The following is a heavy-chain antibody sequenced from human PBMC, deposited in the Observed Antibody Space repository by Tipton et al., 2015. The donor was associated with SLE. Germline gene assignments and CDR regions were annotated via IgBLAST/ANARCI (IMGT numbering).Heavy chain of an antibody. D-gene: IGHD3-22*01. CDR3: AKDEGRSGYYISYFGY. CDR2: IWYDGSNK. J-gene: IGHJ4*02. CDR1: GFTFSSYG. Sequence: QLVQSGGGVVQPGRSLRLSCAASGFTFSSYGMHWVRQAPGKGLEWVAVIWYDGSNKYYADSVKGRFTISRDNSKNTLYLQMNSLRAEDTAVYYCAKDEGRSGYYISYFGYWGQGTLVTVSS. V-gene: IGHV3-33*06.